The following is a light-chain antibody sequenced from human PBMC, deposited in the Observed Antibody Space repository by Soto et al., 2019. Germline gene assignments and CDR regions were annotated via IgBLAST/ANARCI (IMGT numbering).Light chain of an antibody. J-gene: IGLJ2*01. CDR3: QSYASSLSGVV. CDR1: SSNIGAGYD. Sequence: QSVLTQPPSVSGAPGQRVTISCTGSSSNIGAGYDVHWYQQLPVTAPKLLTYGNSNRPSGVPDRFAGSKSGTSASLAITGLQAEDEADYYCQSYASSLSGVVFGGGTKLTVL. V-gene: IGLV1-40*01. CDR2: GNS.